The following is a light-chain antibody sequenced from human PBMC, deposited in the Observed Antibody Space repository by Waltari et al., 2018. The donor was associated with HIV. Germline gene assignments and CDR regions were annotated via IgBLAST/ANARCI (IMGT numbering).Light chain of an antibody. CDR1: SSDIGGYNS. CDR3: RSYKRGSALEV. Sequence: QSVLTQPASVSGSPGQSITIPCTGTSSDIGGYNSASCYQQHPGKVPKLMIFDVRKRPSGISSRVSGAKSGNPASLTISGLQAEDEADYYCRSYKRGSALEVFGGGTKLTVL. J-gene: IGLJ2*01. V-gene: IGLV2-14*03. CDR2: DVR.